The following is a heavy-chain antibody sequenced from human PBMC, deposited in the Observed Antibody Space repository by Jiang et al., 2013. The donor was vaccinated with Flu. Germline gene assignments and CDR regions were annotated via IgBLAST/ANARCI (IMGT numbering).Heavy chain of an antibody. CDR2: IYYSGST. V-gene: IGHV4-59*01. Sequence: GPGLVKPSETLSLTCTVSGGSISSYYWSWIRQPPGKGLEWIGYIYYSGSTNYNPSLKSRVTISVDTSKNQFSLKLSSVTAADTAVYYCAREGYSSSSGYFDYWGQGTLVTVSS. D-gene: IGHD6-6*01. CDR1: GGSISSYY. CDR3: AREGYSSSSGYFDY. J-gene: IGHJ4*02.